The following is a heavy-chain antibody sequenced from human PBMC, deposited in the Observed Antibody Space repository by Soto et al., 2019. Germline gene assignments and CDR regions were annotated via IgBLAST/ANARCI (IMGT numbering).Heavy chain of an antibody. V-gene: IGHV1-69*13. CDR3: ARMGRFLEWLSSWCEP. CDR2: IIPMFGTA. Sequence: SVKVSCKASGGTFSSYAISWVRQAPGQGLEWMGGIIPMFGTANYAQKFQGRVTITADESTSTAYMELSSLRSEDTAVYYCARMGRFLEWLSSWCEPLGHETLVNVSA. D-gene: IGHD3-3*01. J-gene: IGHJ5*02. CDR1: GGTFSSYA.